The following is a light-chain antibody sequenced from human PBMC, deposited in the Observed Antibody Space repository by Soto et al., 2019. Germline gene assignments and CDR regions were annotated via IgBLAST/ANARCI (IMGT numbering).Light chain of an antibody. CDR3: CLYVGGRTYL. Sequence: QSVLTQPASVSGSPGQSITISCTGTVGLVSWYQQDPGKVPKLIIYDDTKRPSGVSSRFSGSKSGNTASLTISGLQTEDEADYYCCLYVGGRTYLFGTGTKVTVL. CDR2: DDT. J-gene: IGLJ1*01. CDR1: VGL. V-gene: IGLV2-23*01.